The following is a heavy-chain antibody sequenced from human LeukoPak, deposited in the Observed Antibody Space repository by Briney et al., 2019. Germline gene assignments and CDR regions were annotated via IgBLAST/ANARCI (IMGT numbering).Heavy chain of an antibody. D-gene: IGHD5-24*01. J-gene: IGHJ6*02. CDR2: IGSSSRSI. CDR3: AKTSSIARDGYNNNYYYYGMDV. CDR1: GFTFSRSN. Sequence: GGSLRLSCAASGFTFSRSNMNWVRQAPGKGLEWASYIGSSSRSIYYADSVKGRFTISRDNSKNTLYLQMNSLRAEDTAVYYCAKTSSIARDGYNNNYYYYGMDVWGQGTTVTVSS. V-gene: IGHV3-48*01.